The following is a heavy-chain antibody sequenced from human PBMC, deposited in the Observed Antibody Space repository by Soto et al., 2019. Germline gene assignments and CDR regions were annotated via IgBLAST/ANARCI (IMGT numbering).Heavy chain of an antibody. V-gene: IGHV1-69*13. CDR3: ARGASVDYYDSSGYAPAAYYYYGMDV. D-gene: IGHD3-22*01. CDR2: IIPIFGTA. Sequence: GASVKVSCKASGGTFSSYAISWVRQAPGQGLEWMGGIIPIFGTANYAQKFQGRVTITADESTSTAYMELSSLISEDTAVYYCARGASVDYYDSSGYAPAAYYYYGMDVWGQGTAVTVAS. CDR1: GGTFSSYA. J-gene: IGHJ6*02.